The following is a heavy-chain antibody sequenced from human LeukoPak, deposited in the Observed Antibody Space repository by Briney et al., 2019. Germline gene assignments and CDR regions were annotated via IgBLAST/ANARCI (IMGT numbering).Heavy chain of an antibody. CDR1: GFSFITYE. D-gene: IGHD4-11*01. CDR3: ARVGREVTTAYFDD. CDR2: ISTSGSSV. J-gene: IGHJ4*02. Sequence: PGGSLSLSCVASGFSFITYEVNWVRQAPGKGLEWVAYISTSGSSVYYADSLKGRFTVSRDNAKSSLFLQVDSLTVADTAVYYCARVGREVTTAYFDDWGQGTLVAVSS. V-gene: IGHV3-48*03.